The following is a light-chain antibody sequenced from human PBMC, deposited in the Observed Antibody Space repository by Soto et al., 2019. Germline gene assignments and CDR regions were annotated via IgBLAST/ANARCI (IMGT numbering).Light chain of an antibody. Sequence: EIVMTQSPATLSVSPGERATLSCRAGQNIHTNLAWYQRKPGQAPRLLIYDASNRATGIPARFSGSGSGTDFTLTISSLEPEDFAVYYCHQRQYWPPITFGQGTRLEIK. CDR2: DAS. V-gene: IGKV3-11*01. J-gene: IGKJ5*01. CDR3: HQRQYWPPIT. CDR1: QNIHTN.